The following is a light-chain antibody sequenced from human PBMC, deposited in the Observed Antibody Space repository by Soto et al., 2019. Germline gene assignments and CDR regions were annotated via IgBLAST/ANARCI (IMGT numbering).Light chain of an antibody. CDR2: AAS. J-gene: IGKJ5*01. CDR3: QQLNSYPIT. Sequence: IHLTQSPSSLSASVGDRVSITCRASQGISSYLAWYQQKPGKAPKLLIYAASTLQGGVPSRFSGSGSGTDFTLTINSLQPEDLATYYCQQLNSYPITFGQGTRLEIK. V-gene: IGKV1-9*01. CDR1: QGISSY.